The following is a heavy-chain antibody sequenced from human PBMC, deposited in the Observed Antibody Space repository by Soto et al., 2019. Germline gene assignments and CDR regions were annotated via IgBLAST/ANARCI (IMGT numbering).Heavy chain of an antibody. Sequence: SQTLSLTCAIPGDSVSRNSAAWNWIRQSPSRGLEWLGRTYYRSKWYNDYAVSVKSRITINPDTSKNQFSLQLNSVTPEDTAMYYCARDELGYCSSTSCYDYYYGMDVWGQGTMVTVSS. J-gene: IGHJ6*02. V-gene: IGHV6-1*01. D-gene: IGHD2-2*01. CDR1: GDSVSRNSAA. CDR2: TYYRSKWYN. CDR3: ARDELGYCSSTSCYDYYYGMDV.